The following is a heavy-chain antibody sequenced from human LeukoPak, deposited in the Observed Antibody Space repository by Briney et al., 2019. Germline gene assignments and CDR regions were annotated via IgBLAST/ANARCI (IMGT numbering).Heavy chain of an antibody. CDR1: GGSISSGGYY. V-gene: IGHV4-31*03. CDR2: IHYSGST. CDR3: AREGCSSTSCYLPFDP. D-gene: IGHD2-2*01. Sequence: SQTLSLTCTVSGGSISSGGYYWSWIRQHPGKDLEWIGCIHYSGSTYYNPSLKSRVIISVDTSKNQFSLKLSSVTAADTAVYYCAREGCSSTSCYLPFDPWGQGTLVIVSS. J-gene: IGHJ5*02.